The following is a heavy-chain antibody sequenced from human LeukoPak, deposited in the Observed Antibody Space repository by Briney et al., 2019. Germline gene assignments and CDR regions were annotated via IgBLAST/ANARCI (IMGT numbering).Heavy chain of an antibody. V-gene: IGHV4-34*01. J-gene: IGHJ5*02. CDR1: GGSFSGYY. CDR2: INHSGST. D-gene: IGHD3-10*01. CDR3: ARGLNYYYGSGSYGGQEYNWFDP. Sequence: SETLSLTCAVYGGSFSGYYWSWIRQPTGKGLEWIGEINHSGSTNYNPSLKSRVTISVDTSKNQFSLKLSSVTAADTAVYYCARGLNYYYGSGSYGGQEYNWFDPWGQGTLVTVSS.